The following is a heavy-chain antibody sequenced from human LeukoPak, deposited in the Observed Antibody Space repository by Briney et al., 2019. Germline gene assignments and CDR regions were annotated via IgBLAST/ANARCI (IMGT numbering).Heavy chain of an antibody. CDR3: ARLAGDYGYYFDY. Sequence: PGGSPRLSCAASGFTFSSYAMSWVRQAPGKGLEWVSAISGSGGSTYYADSVKGRFTISRDNSKNTLYLQMNSLRAEDTAVYYCARLAGDYGYYFDYWGQGTLVTVSS. D-gene: IGHD4-17*01. CDR1: GFTFSSYA. V-gene: IGHV3-23*01. CDR2: ISGSGGST. J-gene: IGHJ4*02.